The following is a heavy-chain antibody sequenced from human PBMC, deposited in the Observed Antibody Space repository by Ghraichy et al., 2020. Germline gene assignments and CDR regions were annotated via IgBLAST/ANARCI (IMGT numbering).Heavy chain of an antibody. CDR1: GFTFSSYG. J-gene: IGHJ3*02. D-gene: IGHD3-22*01. CDR2: ISYDGSNK. V-gene: IGHV3-30*18. Sequence: LSLTCAASGFTFSSYGMHWVRQAPGKGLEWVAVISYDGSNKYYADSVKGRFTISRDNSKNTLYLQMNSLRAEDTAVYYCAKTKVVVITRGGLNAFDIWGQGTMVTVSS. CDR3: AKTKVVVITRGGLNAFDI.